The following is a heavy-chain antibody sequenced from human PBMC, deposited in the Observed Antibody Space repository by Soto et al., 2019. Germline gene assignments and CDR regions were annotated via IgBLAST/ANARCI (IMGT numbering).Heavy chain of an antibody. Sequence: QVQLVESGGGLVKPGGSLRLSCAASGFTFSDYYMSWIRQAPGKGLEWVSYISSSGSTTYYADSVKGRFTISRDNAKNSLYLQMDSLRAEDTAVYYCARVLSSGWYYAAVDAFDIWGQGTMVTVSS. J-gene: IGHJ3*02. CDR2: ISSSGSTT. CDR3: ARVLSSGWYYAAVDAFDI. V-gene: IGHV3-11*01. D-gene: IGHD6-19*01. CDR1: GFTFSDYY.